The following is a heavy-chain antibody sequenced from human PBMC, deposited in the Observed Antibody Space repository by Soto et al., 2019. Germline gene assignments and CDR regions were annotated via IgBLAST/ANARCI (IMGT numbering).Heavy chain of an antibody. D-gene: IGHD6-6*01. CDR2: TYYRSKWYN. Sequence: SQTLPLTCAISGDSDSSHSAAWNWIRQSPSRGLEWLGRTYYRSKWYNDYAVSVKSRTTINPDTSKNQFSLQLNSVTPEDTAVYYCAREGTSIAARPWFDPWGPGTLVTVSS. CDR1: GDSDSSHSAA. J-gene: IGHJ5*02. CDR3: AREGTSIAARPWFDP. V-gene: IGHV6-1*01.